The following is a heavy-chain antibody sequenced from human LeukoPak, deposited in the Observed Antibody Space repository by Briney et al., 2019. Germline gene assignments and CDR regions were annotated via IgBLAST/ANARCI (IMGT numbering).Heavy chain of an antibody. Sequence: ASVKVSCKASGYTFTGYYMHWVRQAPGQGLEWMGWINPNSGGTNYAQKFQGRVTMTRDTSISTAYMELSSLRSEDTAVYYCARRTTVSGGYNWNYWGQGTLVTVSS. D-gene: IGHD5-24*01. V-gene: IGHV1-2*02. J-gene: IGHJ4*02. CDR1: GYTFTGYY. CDR2: INPNSGGT. CDR3: ARRTTVSGGYNWNY.